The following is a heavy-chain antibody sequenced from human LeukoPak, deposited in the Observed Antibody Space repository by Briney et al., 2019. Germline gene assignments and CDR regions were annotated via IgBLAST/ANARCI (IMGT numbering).Heavy chain of an antibody. V-gene: IGHV3-11*01. J-gene: IGHJ4*02. D-gene: IGHD2-21*02. CDR2: ISSSGSII. CDR1: GFTFSDYY. Sequence: PGGSLRLSCAASGFTFSDYYMSWIRQAPGKGLEWVSYISSSGSIIYHADSLKGRFTISRDNAKNSLYLQMNSLRAEDTAVYYCARDRIVYCGGDCYRLDYWGQGTLVTVSS. CDR3: ARDRIVYCGGDCYRLDY.